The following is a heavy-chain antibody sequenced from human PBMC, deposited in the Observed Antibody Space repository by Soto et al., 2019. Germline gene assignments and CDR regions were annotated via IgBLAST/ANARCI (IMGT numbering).Heavy chain of an antibody. V-gene: IGHV1-69*01. CDR2: IIPILNSP. CDR1: GGTFGSYA. Sequence: QVQLVQSGAEVRKPGSSVKVSCKASGGTFGSYAITWVRRALGQGLEWLGGIIPILNSPAYAQKFQARVVITADEITNTAYMELNSLRFDDTAVYYCAREAPYCTSATGPKFYDMDVWGQGTTVTVAS. J-gene: IGHJ6*02. CDR3: AREAPYCTSATGPKFYDMDV. D-gene: IGHD2-2*01.